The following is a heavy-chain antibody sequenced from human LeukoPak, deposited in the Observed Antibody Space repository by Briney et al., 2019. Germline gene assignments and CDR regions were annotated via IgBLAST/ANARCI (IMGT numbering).Heavy chain of an antibody. Sequence: GGSLRLSCAASGFSFSSYGMHWVRQAPGKGLEWVASLWYDGTNKYYADSVKGRFTISRDNSKNTLYLQMNSLRAEDTAVYYCARARNNYDSSGYSALDYWGQGTLATVSS. D-gene: IGHD3-22*01. CDR3: ARARNNYDSSGYSALDY. V-gene: IGHV3-33*01. CDR1: GFSFSSYG. CDR2: LWYDGTNK. J-gene: IGHJ4*02.